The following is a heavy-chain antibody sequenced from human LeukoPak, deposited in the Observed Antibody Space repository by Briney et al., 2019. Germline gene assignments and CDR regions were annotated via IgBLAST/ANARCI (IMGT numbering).Heavy chain of an antibody. CDR1: GYTFTGPY. V-gene: IGHV1-2*02. CDR3: ARTRGGHSDYGGDRGLFDY. Sequence: ASVKVSCKASGYTFTGPYIHWVRQAPGQGLELMGWINPNNGDTNYAQNFQGRVTMTRDTSFNTAYMEVSRLRSDDTAVYYCARTRGGHSDYGGDRGLFDYWGQGTLVTVSS. CDR2: INPNNGDT. D-gene: IGHD4-23*01. J-gene: IGHJ4*02.